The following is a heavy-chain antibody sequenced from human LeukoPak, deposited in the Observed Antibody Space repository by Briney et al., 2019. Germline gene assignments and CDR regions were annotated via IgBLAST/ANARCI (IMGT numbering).Heavy chain of an antibody. D-gene: IGHD2-21*02. CDR2: INHSGST. CDR1: GGSISSYY. Sequence: SETLSLTCTVSGGSISSYYWSWIRQPPGKGLEWIGEINHSGSTNYNPSLKSRVTISVDTSKNQFSLKLSSVTAADTAVYYCARVMVVVTAIQSFDAFDIWGQGTMVTVSS. J-gene: IGHJ3*02. V-gene: IGHV4-34*01. CDR3: ARVMVVVTAIQSFDAFDI.